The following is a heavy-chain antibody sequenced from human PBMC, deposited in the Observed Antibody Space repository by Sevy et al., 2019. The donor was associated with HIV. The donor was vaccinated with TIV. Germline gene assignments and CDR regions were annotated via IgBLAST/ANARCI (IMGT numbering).Heavy chain of an antibody. Sequence: LSLTCAASGFTFSDHYMDWVRQAPGKGLEWVGRIRNKAKSYTTENAASVKGRFTISRDDSKKSLYLQMNSLKTEDTAVYYCAAVAANRGYFDIWGRGTLVTVSS. J-gene: IGHJ2*01. CDR2: IRNKAKSYTT. D-gene: IGHD6-19*01. CDR1: GFTFSDHY. V-gene: IGHV3-72*01. CDR3: AAVAANRGYFDI.